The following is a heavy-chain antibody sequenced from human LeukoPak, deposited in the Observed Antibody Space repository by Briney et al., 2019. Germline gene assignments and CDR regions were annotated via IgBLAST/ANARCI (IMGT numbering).Heavy chain of an antibody. Sequence: SETLSLTCTVSGGSISSSSYYWGWIRQPPGKGLEWIGSIYYSGSTYYNPSLKSRVTISVDTSKNQFSLKLSSVTAADTAVYYCARVDYGSGSYAFDYWGQGTLVTVSS. CDR1: GGSISSSSYY. CDR3: ARVDYGSGSYAFDY. V-gene: IGHV4-39*07. CDR2: IYYSGST. J-gene: IGHJ4*02. D-gene: IGHD3-10*01.